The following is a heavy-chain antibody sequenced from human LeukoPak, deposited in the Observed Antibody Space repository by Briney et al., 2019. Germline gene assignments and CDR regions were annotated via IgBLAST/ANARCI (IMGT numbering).Heavy chain of an antibody. D-gene: IGHD2-2*02. V-gene: IGHV3-21*01. Sequence: GGSLRLSCTASGFTFGDYAMSWVRQAPGKGLEWVSSISSSSSYIYYADSVKGRFTISRDNAKNSLYLQMNSLRAEDTAVYYCARVGYCSSTSCYTSSRFDPWGQGTLVTVSS. CDR3: ARVGYCSSTSCYTSSRFDP. CDR1: GFTFGDYA. CDR2: ISSSSSYI. J-gene: IGHJ5*02.